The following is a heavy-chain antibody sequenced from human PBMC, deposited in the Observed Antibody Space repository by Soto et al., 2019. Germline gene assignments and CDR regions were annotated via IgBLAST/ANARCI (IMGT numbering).Heavy chain of an antibody. V-gene: IGHV4-59*01. CDR1: GGSISGYY. CDR3: TRDGDGRMTTNPYYYYGMDV. J-gene: IGHJ6*02. D-gene: IGHD2-21*02. Sequence: SETLSLTCTVSGGSISGYYWRWIRQPPGKGLEWIGNVYYGGGAKYNPSVKRRVTISVDTSKNQLSLNLSSVTAADTAVYYCTRDGDGRMTTNPYYYYGMDVWGPGITVTVAS. CDR2: VYYGGGA.